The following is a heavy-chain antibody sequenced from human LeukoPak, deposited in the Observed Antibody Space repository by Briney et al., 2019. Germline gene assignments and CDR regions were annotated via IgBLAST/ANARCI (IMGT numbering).Heavy chain of an antibody. V-gene: IGHV4-39*01. J-gene: IGHJ1*01. CDR1: GGSISSSSYY. CDR2: IYYSGST. Sequence: SETLSLTCTVSGGSISSSSYYWGWIRQPPGKGLEWIGSIYYSGSTYYNPSLKSRVTISVDTSKNQFSLKLSSVTAADTVVYYCARQDSGWYFYFQHWGQGTLVTVSS. D-gene: IGHD6-19*01. CDR3: ARQDSGWYFYFQH.